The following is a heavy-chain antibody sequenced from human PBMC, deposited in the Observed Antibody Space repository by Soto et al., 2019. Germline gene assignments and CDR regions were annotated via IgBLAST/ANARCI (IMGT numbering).Heavy chain of an antibody. CDR1: GGSISRYY. V-gene: IGHV4-59*08. J-gene: IGHJ4*02. Sequence: KPSETLSLTCTVSGGSISRYYWSWIRQSPEKGPEWIGYVYHPGTTNYNPSLESRVTISLDTSKNQFSLKVSSVTAADTAVYYCARHRDSYGSGDVDYWGQGTLVTVSS. CDR2: VYHPGTT. CDR3: ARHRDSYGSGDVDY. D-gene: IGHD5-18*01.